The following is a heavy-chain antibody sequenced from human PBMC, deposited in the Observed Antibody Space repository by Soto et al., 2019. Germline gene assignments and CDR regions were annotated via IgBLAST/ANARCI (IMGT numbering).Heavy chain of an antibody. V-gene: IGHV3-21*01. Sequence: EVQLEESGGGLVKPGGSLRLSCSASGFTFRRYDMNWVRQAPGKGLEWVSSISSSSISIHYGDSVKGRFTISGDNARNVLYLQMNSLRAEDTAVYFCARLYDVLTNGMDVWGQGTTVTVS. CDR3: ARLYDVLTNGMDV. J-gene: IGHJ6*02. CDR1: GFTFRRYD. CDR2: ISSSSISI. D-gene: IGHD3-9*01.